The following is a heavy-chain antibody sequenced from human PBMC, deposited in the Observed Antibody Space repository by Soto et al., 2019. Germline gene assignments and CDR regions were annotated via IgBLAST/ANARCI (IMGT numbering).Heavy chain of an antibody. J-gene: IGHJ6*03. V-gene: IGHV1-18*01. CDR2: ISVDNGDT. CDR1: GYTFRSHG. CDR3: ARMVRGSNIDYYHYMDV. D-gene: IGHD3-10*01. Sequence: ASVKVSCKASGYTFRSHGISWGRQAPGQGLEWMGWISVDNGDTNYAQKFQGRVTVTTDTSTSTAYMELRSLRSEDTAVYYCARMVRGSNIDYYHYMDVWGKGTPVTVSS.